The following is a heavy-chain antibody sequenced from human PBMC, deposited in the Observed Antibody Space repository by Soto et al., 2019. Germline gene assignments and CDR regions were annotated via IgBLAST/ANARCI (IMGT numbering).Heavy chain of an antibody. V-gene: IGHV4-34*01. D-gene: IGHD3-10*01. CDR2: ISHDGGT. CDR1: GGSFDDFY. CDR3: ARGQLVWYGDLTPYHRDMDV. J-gene: IGHJ6*02. Sequence: SETLSLTCAFYGGSFDDFYWSWVRQSPGKGLEWVGEISHDGGTNYSPSLASRVSISVDTSKNQFSLHLRSVTAADTGLYYCARGQLVWYGDLTPYHRDMDVWGQGTTVTVSS.